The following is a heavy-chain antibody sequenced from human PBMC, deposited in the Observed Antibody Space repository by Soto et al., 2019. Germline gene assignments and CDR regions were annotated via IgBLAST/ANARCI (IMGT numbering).Heavy chain of an antibody. Sequence: ASVKVSCKASGYTFTGYYMHWVRQAPGQGLEWMGWINPNSGGTNYAQKFQGWVTMTRDTSISTAYMELSRLRSDDTAVYYCARELVGATSPDAFDIWGQGTMVTVSS. CDR2: INPNSGGT. J-gene: IGHJ3*02. D-gene: IGHD1-26*01. CDR3: ARELVGATSPDAFDI. V-gene: IGHV1-2*04. CDR1: GYTFTGYY.